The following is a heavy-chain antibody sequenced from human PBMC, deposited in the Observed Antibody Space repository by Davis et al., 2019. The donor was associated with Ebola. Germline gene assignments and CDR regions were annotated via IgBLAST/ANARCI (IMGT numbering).Heavy chain of an antibody. J-gene: IGHJ4*02. CDR1: GSTSSGYG. V-gene: IGHV3-30*18. CDR2: LSYDGSNK. CDR3: AKPEMATTGGMDY. Sequence: PGGPLNPPFPPPGSTSSGYGLPWVRQPPARGWEWVPVLSYDGSNKYYADSVRGRFTISRDSPKNTLYLQMNSLRAEDTAMYYCAKPEMATTGGMDYWGQGTLVTVSA. D-gene: IGHD5-24*01.